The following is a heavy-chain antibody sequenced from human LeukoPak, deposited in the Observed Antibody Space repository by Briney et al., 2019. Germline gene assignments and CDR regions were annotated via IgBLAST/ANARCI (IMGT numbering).Heavy chain of an antibody. J-gene: IGHJ4*02. CDR2: ISAYNGNT. D-gene: IGHD5-24*01. Sequence: ASVKVSCKASGYTFTSSGISWVRQAPGQGLEWMGWISAYNGNTNYAQKLQGRVTMTTDTSTSTAYMELRSLRSDDTAVYYCARDRDEDGYNYPDYWGQGTLVTVSS. CDR3: ARDRDEDGYNYPDY. V-gene: IGHV1-18*01. CDR1: GYTFTSSG.